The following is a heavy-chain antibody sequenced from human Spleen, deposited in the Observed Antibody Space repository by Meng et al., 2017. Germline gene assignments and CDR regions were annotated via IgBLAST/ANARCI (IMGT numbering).Heavy chain of an antibody. CDR3: ARGPTTMAHDFDY. CDR2: INHSGST. J-gene: IGHJ4*02. V-gene: IGHV4-34*01. D-gene: IGHD4-11*01. Sequence: QGQLQQGGDGWLKPSETLSLTCVVSGGSFSDYYWSWIRQPPGKGLEWIGEINHSGSTNYNPSLESRATISVDTSQNNLSLKLSSVTAADSAVYYCARGPTTMAHDFDYWGQGTLVTVSS. CDR1: GGSFSDYY.